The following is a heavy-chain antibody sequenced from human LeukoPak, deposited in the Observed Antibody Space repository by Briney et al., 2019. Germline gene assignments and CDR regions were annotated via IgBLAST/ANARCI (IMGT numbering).Heavy chain of an antibody. CDR3: VRGSSTWSPLGDY. J-gene: IGHJ4*02. Sequence: GGTLRLSCAASGFTFSTYWMHWVRQAPGQGPVWVSRISPDGSTTTYADSVRGRFSISRDNAKNTLYMQMNSLRVDDTAVYYCVRGSSTWSPLGDYWGQGTLVTVST. D-gene: IGHD6-13*01. CDR2: ISPDGSTT. V-gene: IGHV3-74*01. CDR1: GFTFSTYW.